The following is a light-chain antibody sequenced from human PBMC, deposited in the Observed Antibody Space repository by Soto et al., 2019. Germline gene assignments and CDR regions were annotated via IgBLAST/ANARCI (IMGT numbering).Light chain of an antibody. V-gene: IGLV1-44*01. J-gene: IGLJ1*01. CDR3: AVWDGSLNGYV. CDR2: SNN. CDR1: SSNIGTNT. Sequence: VLTQPPSASGTPGQRVTISCSGSSSNIGTNTVNWYQQLPGTAPKLLIYSNNQRPSGVPDRFSGSRSGTSVSLAISGLHSEDEADYYCAVWDGSLNGYVFGTGTKVTVL.